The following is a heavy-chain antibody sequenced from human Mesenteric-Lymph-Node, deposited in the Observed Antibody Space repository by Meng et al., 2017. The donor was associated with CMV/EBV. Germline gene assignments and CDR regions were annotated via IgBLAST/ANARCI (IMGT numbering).Heavy chain of an antibody. CDR2: IYSGGST. CDR3: ASTLDGSGSYDY. Sequence: GGSLRLSCAASGFTFSTYWMSWVRQAPGKGLEWVSVIYSGGSTYYADSVKGRFTISRDNSKNTLDLQMNNLRAEDTAVYYCASTLDGSGSYDYWGQGTLVTVSS. CDR1: GFTFSTYW. V-gene: IGHV3-53*01. D-gene: IGHD3-10*01. J-gene: IGHJ4*02.